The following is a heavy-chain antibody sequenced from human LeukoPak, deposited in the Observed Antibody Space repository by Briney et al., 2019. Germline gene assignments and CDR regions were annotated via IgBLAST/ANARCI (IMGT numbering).Heavy chain of an antibody. CDR1: GFTFSSYA. Sequence: GGSLRLSCAASGFTFSSYAMSWVRQAPGRGLEWVSVIYSGGSTYYADSVKGRFTISRDNSKNTLYLQMNSLRAEDTAVYYCAGALRTGFDYWGQGTLVTVSS. V-gene: IGHV3-53*01. CDR3: AGALRTGFDY. D-gene: IGHD1-14*01. J-gene: IGHJ4*02. CDR2: IYSGGST.